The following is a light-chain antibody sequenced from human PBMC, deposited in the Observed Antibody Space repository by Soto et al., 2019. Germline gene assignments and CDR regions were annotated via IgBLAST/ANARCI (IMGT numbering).Light chain of an antibody. CDR2: GNS. CDR3: QSYDSSLSAYV. J-gene: IGLJ1*01. CDR1: SSNIGAGYD. Sequence: QSVLAQPPSVSGAPGPKVTSSCTGSSSNIGAGYDLHWYQQLPGTAPKLLLYGNSNRPSGVPDRFSGSKSGTSASLAITGLQAEDEADYYCQSYDSSLSAYVFGTGTKLTVL. V-gene: IGLV1-40*01.